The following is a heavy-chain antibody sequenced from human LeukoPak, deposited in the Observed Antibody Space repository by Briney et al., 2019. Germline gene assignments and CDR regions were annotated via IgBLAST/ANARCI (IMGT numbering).Heavy chain of an antibody. CDR2: IYTSGST. Sequence: ASETLSLTCTVSGGSISSYYWSWIRQPAGKGLEWIGRIYTSGSTNYNPSLKTRVTISVDTSKNQFSLKLSSVTAADTAVYYCARYYYDSSGYYFDYWGQGTLVTVSS. J-gene: IGHJ4*02. CDR1: GGSISSYY. D-gene: IGHD3-22*01. V-gene: IGHV4-4*07. CDR3: ARYYYDSSGYYFDY.